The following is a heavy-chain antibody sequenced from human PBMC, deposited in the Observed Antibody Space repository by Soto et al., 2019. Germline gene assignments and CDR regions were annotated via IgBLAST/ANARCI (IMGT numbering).Heavy chain of an antibody. V-gene: IGHV3-30-3*01. CDR1: GFTFSSYA. D-gene: IGHD3-3*01. Sequence: QVQLVESGGGVVQPGRSLRLSCAASGFTFSSYAMHWVRQAPGKGLEWVAVISYDGSNKYYADSVKGRFTISRDNSKNTLYLQMNSLRAEDTAVYYCARDRFGTLIYWGQGTLVTVSS. CDR2: ISYDGSNK. CDR3: ARDRFGTLIY. J-gene: IGHJ4*02.